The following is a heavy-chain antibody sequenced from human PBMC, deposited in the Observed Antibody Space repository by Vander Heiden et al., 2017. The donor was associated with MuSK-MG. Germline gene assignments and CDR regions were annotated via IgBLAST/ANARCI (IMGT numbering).Heavy chain of an antibody. J-gene: IGHJ4*02. CDR3: ARDSCGGDCRQGRFDY. V-gene: IGHV3-21*01. D-gene: IGHD2-21*01. CDR1: GFTFSSYS. CDR2: ISSSSSYI. Sequence: EVQLVESGGGLVKPGGSLRLSCAASGFTFSSYSMNWVRQAPGKGLEWVSSISSSSSYIYYADSVKGRFTISRDNAKNSLYLQMNSLRAEDTAVYCCARDSCGGDCRQGRFDYWGQGTLVTVSS.